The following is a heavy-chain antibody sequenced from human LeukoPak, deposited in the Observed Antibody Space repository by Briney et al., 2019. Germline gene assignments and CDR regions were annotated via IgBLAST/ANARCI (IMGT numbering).Heavy chain of an antibody. Sequence: GGSLTLSCPASGFTPPSYAMGWVRQPPGKGRGGVSAISGSGCSTYYAYRVKGRVTITRDKSKNTVYLQMNSLRAEDTAVYYCSKDPSGRELTRFDYWGQGTLVTVSS. D-gene: IGHD1-26*01. CDR3: SKDPSGRELTRFDY. CDR2: ISGSGCST. V-gene: IGHV3-23*01. CDR1: GFTPPSYA. J-gene: IGHJ4*02.